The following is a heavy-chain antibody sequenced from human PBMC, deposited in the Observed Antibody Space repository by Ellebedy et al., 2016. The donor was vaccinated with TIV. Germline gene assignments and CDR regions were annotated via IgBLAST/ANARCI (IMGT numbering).Heavy chain of an antibody. J-gene: IGHJ3*02. D-gene: IGHD6-19*01. CDR1: GFTFSSYA. Sequence: GESLKISCAASGFTFSSYAMSWVRQAPGKGLEWVSAISGSGGSTYYADSVKGRFTISRDNSKNTVHLQMNSLRAEDTAVYYCTKRGVGWAAFDIWGPGTMVTVSS. CDR2: ISGSGGST. CDR3: TKRGVGWAAFDI. V-gene: IGHV3-23*01.